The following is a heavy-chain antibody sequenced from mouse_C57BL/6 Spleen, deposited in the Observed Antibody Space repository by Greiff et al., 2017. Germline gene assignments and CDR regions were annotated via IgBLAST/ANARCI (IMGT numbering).Heavy chain of an antibody. D-gene: IGHD4-1*01. CDR1: GFTFSSYG. CDR2: ISSGGSYT. Sequence: EVQVVESGGDLVKPGGSLKLSCAASGFTFSSYGMSWVRQTPDKRLEWVATISSGGSYTYYPDSVKGRFTISRDNAKNTLYLQMSSLKSEDTAMYYCARQGLTGYFDYWGQGTTLTVSS. V-gene: IGHV5-6*01. J-gene: IGHJ2*01. CDR3: ARQGLTGYFDY.